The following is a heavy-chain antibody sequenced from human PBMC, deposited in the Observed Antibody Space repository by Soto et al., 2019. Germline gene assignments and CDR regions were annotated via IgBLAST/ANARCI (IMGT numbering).Heavy chain of an antibody. CDR2: IDPSDSYT. D-gene: IGHD6-6*01. Sequence: GESLKISCKGSGYSFTSYWISWVRQMPGKGLEWMGRIDPSDSYTNYSPSFQGHVTISAGKSISTAYLQWSSLKASDTAMYYCARPAYSSSSLDGDVWGQGTTVTVSS. V-gene: IGHV5-10-1*01. CDR1: GYSFTSYW. J-gene: IGHJ6*02. CDR3: ARPAYSSSSLDGDV.